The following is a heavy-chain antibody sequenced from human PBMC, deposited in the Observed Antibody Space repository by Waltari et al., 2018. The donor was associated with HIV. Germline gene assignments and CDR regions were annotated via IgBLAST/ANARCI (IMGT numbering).Heavy chain of an antibody. CDR1: GFDFKKYW. D-gene: IGHD3-22*01. Sequence: EVQLVESGGGLVKPGESLRVSCAASGFDFKKYWMSWFRQAPEKGMEWVGRIKSKQSSGIVDYAAPVKGRFTISRDDSKNMMYLQMDSLESEDAAVYYCTTGSSGAEDYWGQGTLVTVSS. CDR3: TTGSSGAEDY. J-gene: IGHJ4*02. V-gene: IGHV3-15*01. CDR2: IKSKQSSGIV.